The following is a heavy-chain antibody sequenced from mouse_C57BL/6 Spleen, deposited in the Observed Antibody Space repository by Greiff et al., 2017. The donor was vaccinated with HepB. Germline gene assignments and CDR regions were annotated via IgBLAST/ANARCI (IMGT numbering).Heavy chain of an antibody. J-gene: IGHJ3*01. V-gene: IGHV1-19*01. D-gene: IGHD4-1*01. CDR2: INPYNGGT. CDR3: ARGASWEGFAY. CDR1: GYTFTDYY. Sequence: VQLQQSGPVLVKPGASVKMSCKASGYTFTDYYMNWVKQSHGKSLEWIGVINPYNGGTSYNQKFKGKATLTVDKSSSTAYMELNSLTSEDSAVYYCARGASWEGFAYWGQGTLVTVSA.